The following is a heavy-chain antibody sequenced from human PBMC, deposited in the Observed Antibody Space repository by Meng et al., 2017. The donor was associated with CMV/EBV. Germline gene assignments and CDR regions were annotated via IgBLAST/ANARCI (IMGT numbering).Heavy chain of an antibody. CDR3: ARASGGKYSGYDYTFDY. CDR1: GFTFTRHW. J-gene: IGHJ4*02. V-gene: IGHV3-74*01. CDR2: IISDGTYT. Sequence: GESLKISCAASGFTFTRHWMHWVRQAPGKGLVWVSHIISDGTYTSYADFVKGRFTIPRDNAKNTLYLQMNSLGAEDTAVYYCARASGGKYSGYDYTFDYWGQGTLVTVSS. D-gene: IGHD5-12*01.